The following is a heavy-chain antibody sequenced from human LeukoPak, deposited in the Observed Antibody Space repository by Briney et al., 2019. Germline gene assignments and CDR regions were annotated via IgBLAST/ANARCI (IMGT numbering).Heavy chain of an antibody. CDR3: ARGMVVTAIRRDAFGI. CDR2: INHSGST. V-gene: IGHV4-34*01. J-gene: IGHJ3*02. CDR1: GGSFSGYY. Sequence: PSETLSLTCAVYGGSFSGYYWSWIRQPPGKGLEWIGEINHSGSTNYNPSLKSRVTISVDTSKNQFSLKLGSVTAADTAVYYCARGMVVTAIRRDAFGIWGQGTMVTVSS. D-gene: IGHD2-21*02.